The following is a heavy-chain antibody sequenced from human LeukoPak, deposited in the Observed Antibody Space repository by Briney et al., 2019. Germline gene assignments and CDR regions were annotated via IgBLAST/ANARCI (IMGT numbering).Heavy chain of an antibody. CDR1: GFIFSNYW. CDR2: INTDGSSI. Sequence: GGSLRLSCAASGFIFSNYWMHWVRQVPGKGLVWVSRINTDGSSISYADSVKGRFTISRDNAKNSLYLQMNSLRAEDTAVYYCASAPGWGSGVDYWGQGTLVTVSS. D-gene: IGHD6-19*01. J-gene: IGHJ4*02. V-gene: IGHV3-74*01. CDR3: ASAPGWGSGVDY.